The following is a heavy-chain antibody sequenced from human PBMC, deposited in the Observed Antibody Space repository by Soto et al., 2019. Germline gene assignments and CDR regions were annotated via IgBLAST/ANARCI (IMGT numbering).Heavy chain of an antibody. V-gene: IGHV3-30-3*01. D-gene: IGHD5-18*01. CDR2: ISYDGSNK. Sequence: GGSLRLSCAASGFTFSSYAMHWVRQAPGKGLEWVAVISYDGSNKYYADSVKGRFTISGDNSKNTLYLQMNSLRAEDTAVYYCARPVDTDPEMYYFDYWGQGTLVTVSS. CDR1: GFTFSSYA. J-gene: IGHJ4*02. CDR3: ARPVDTDPEMYYFDY.